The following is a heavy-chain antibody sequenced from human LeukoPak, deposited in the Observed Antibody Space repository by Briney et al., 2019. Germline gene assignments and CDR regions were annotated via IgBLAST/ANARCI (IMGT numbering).Heavy chain of an antibody. CDR1: GFSFNNDW. D-gene: IGHD3-16*01. V-gene: IGHV3-7*01. Sequence: GGSLRLSCATSGFSFNNDWMDWVRQAPGKGLEWVANINQDGSEKNCLDSVKGRFTISRDNAQNSLYLQMNGLRAEDTAVYYCTRRLDEWGQGTPVTVSS. CDR3: TRRLDE. CDR2: INQDGSEK. J-gene: IGHJ4*02.